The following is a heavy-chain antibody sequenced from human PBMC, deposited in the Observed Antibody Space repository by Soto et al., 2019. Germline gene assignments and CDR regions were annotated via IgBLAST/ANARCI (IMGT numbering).Heavy chain of an antibody. CDR3: ARTVWFGDYFYYLDY. V-gene: IGHV3-66*01. J-gene: IGHJ4*02. D-gene: IGHD3-10*01. Sequence: PEGSLRLSCAVSGITVTSNYISWVRQAPGKGLEWVSLIYSGGSTYYADSVKGRFTISRDTSKNTVYLQMSRLRAEDTAVYFCARTVWFGDYFYYLDYWAQGTLVTVSS. CDR2: IYSGGST. CDR1: GITVTSNY.